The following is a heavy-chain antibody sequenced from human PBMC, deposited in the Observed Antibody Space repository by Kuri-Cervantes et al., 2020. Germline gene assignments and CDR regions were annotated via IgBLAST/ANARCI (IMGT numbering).Heavy chain of an antibody. CDR1: GFTFSSYA. J-gene: IGHJ5*02. D-gene: IGHD3-10*01. CDR3: AKVRGDEGWFDP. Sequence: GESLKISCAASGFTFSSYAMSWVRQAPGKGLEWVSTISGNGGSTYYADSVKGRFTISRDNSKNTLYLQVNSLRADDTAVFYCAKVRGDEGWFDPWGQGTLVTVSS. V-gene: IGHV3-23*01. CDR2: ISGNGGST.